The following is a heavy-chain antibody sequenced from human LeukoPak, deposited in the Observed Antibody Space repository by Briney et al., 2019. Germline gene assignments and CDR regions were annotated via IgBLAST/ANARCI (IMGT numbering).Heavy chain of an antibody. V-gene: IGHV1-18*01. CDR2: ISAYNGNT. CDR3: ARGNGRLPGWDAFDI. Sequence: ASVKVSCKASGGTFSSYAISWVRRAPGQGLEWMGWISAYNGNTNYAQKLQGRVTMTTDTSTSTAYMELRSLRSDDTAVYYCARGNGRLPGWDAFDIWGQGTMVTVSS. J-gene: IGHJ3*02. CDR1: GGTFSSYA. D-gene: IGHD1-1*01.